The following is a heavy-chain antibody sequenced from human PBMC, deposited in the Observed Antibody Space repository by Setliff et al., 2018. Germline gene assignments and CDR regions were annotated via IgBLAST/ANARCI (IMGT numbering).Heavy chain of an antibody. CDR3: ARAGYELGQYNWFDP. V-gene: IGHV4-39*07. CDR2: IFYGGST. Sequence: SETLSLTCTVSGASISSSSYYWAWIRQPPGRGLELIGSIFYGGSTYYNPSLKSRVTISIDASKNQFSLNLSSVTAADTAVYYCARAGYELGQYNWFDPWGQGTLVTVSS. CDR1: GASISSSSYY. D-gene: IGHD2-2*01. J-gene: IGHJ5*02.